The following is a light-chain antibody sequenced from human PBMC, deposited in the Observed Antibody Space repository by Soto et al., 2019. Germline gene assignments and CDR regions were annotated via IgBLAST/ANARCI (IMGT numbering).Light chain of an antibody. Sequence: DIQMTQSPSSLSASVGDRVTITCRAIQSFSSYLDWYQQKPGKAPKLLIYAASSLQSGIPARFSGSGSGTEFTLTISSLQSEDFATYYCQQCYSTPSPVTFGQGTRLEIK. CDR1: QSFSSY. CDR3: QQCYSTPSPVT. V-gene: IGKV1-39*01. CDR2: AAS. J-gene: IGKJ5*01.